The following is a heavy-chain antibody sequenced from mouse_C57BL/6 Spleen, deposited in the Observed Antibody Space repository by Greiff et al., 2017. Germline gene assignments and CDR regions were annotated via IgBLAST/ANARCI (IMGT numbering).Heavy chain of an antibody. CDR1: GYTFTSYT. CDR3: ARWPLGPYDYERFAY. D-gene: IGHD2-4*01. Sequence: QVQLQQSGAELARPGASVKMSCKASGYTFTSYTMHWVKQRPGQGLEWIGYINPSSGYTKYNQKFKDKATLTADKSSSTAYMQLSSLTSEDSAVYYCARWPLGPYDYERFAYWGQGTLVTVSA. CDR2: INPSSGYT. V-gene: IGHV1-4*01. J-gene: IGHJ3*01.